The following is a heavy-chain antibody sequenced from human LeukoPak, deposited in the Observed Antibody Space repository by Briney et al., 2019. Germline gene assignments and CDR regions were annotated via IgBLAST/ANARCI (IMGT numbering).Heavy chain of an antibody. Sequence: PSETLSLTCTVSGGSISSSSYYWGWIRQPPGRGLEWVGSIYYSGNTYYNPSLKSRVTISADTSKNQFSLKLSSVTAADTAVYYCARHGATVTTRGFAIWGQGTMVTVSS. D-gene: IGHD4-17*01. CDR1: GGSISSSSYY. J-gene: IGHJ3*02. CDR2: IYYSGNT. V-gene: IGHV4-39*01. CDR3: ARHGATVTTRGFAI.